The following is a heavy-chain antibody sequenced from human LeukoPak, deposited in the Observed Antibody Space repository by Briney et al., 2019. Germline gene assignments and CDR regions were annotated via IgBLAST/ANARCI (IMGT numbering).Heavy chain of an antibody. CDR2: IYYSGST. V-gene: IGHV4-59*01. D-gene: IGHD2-2*02. J-gene: IGHJ5*02. CDR3: ARVEVVVPAAIFWFPP. Sequence: PSETLSLTCTVSSGSISSYYWSWIRQPPGKGLEWIGYIYYSGSTNYNPSLKSRVTISVDTSKNQFSLKLSSVTAADTAVYYCARVEVVVPAAIFWFPPGGQETLVTVSS. CDR1: SGSISSYY.